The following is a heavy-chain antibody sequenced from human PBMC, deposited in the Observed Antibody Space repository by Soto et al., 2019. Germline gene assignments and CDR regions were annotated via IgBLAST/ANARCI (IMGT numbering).Heavy chain of an antibody. J-gene: IGHJ5*02. V-gene: IGHV1-8*01. D-gene: IGHD5-12*01. CDR3: ARGVGGYSGYDLWRWFAGQDNWFDP. CDR2: MNPNSGNT. Sequence: ASVKVSCKASGYTFTSYDINWVRQATGQGLEWMGWMNPNSGNTGYAQKFQGRVTMTRNTSISTAYMELRSLRSEDTAVYYCARGVGGYSGYDLWRWFAGQDNWFDPWGQGTLVTVSS. CDR1: GYTFTSYD.